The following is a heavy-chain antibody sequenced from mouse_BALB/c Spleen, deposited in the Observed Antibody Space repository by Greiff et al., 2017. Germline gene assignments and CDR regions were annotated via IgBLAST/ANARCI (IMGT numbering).Heavy chain of an antibody. CDR3: ARERGGNYGGFAY. D-gene: IGHD2-1*01. CDR2: IWAGGST. V-gene: IGHV2-9*02. J-gene: IGHJ3*01. Sequence: VQLVESGPGLVAPSQSLSITCTVSGFSLTCYGVHWVRQPPGKGLEWLGVIWAGGSTNYNSALMSRLSISKDNSKSQVFLKMNSLQTDDTAMYYCARERGGNYGGFAYWGQGTLVTVSA. CDR1: GFSLTCYG.